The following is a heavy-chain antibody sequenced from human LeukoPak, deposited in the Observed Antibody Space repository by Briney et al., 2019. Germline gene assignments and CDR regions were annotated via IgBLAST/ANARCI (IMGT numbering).Heavy chain of an antibody. D-gene: IGHD7-27*01. V-gene: IGHV3-21*01. CDR2: ISSSSSYI. CDR1: GFTVSSNY. Sequence: GGSLRLSCAASGFTVSSNYMSWVRQAPGKGLEWVSSISSSSSYIYYADSVKGRFTISRDNAKNSLYLQMNSLRAEDTAVYYCARDRTGAPGDYWGQGTLVTVSS. CDR3: ARDRTGAPGDY. J-gene: IGHJ4*02.